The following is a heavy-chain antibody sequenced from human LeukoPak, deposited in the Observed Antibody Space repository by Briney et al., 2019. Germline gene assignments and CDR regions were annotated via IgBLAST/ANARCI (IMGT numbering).Heavy chain of an antibody. D-gene: IGHD3-9*01. J-gene: IGHJ4*02. Sequence: GGSLRLSCAASGFTFSSYWMHWVRQAPGKGLVWVSRINSDGSSTSYADSVKGRFTTSRDNAKNTLDLPMNSLRAEDTAVYYCASGAGLFWPAVWYWGQGSLVTVCS. CDR3: ASGAGLFWPAVWY. CDR1: GFTFSSYW. CDR2: INSDGSST. V-gene: IGHV3-74*01.